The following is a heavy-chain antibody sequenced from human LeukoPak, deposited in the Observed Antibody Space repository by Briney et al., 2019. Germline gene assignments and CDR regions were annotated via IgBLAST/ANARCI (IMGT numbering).Heavy chain of an antibody. V-gene: IGHV4-59*01. CDR3: ARGQGYCSGGSCRGNWFDP. D-gene: IGHD2-15*01. CDR2: IYFSGGT. CDR1: GGSINSYY. Sequence: SETLSLTCTVSGGSINSYYWSWIRQPPGKGLECIGYIYFSGGTNYNPSLKSRVTISVDTSKNQFSLKLTSVTAADTAVYYCARGQGYCSGGSCRGNWFDPWGQGTLVTVSS. J-gene: IGHJ5*02.